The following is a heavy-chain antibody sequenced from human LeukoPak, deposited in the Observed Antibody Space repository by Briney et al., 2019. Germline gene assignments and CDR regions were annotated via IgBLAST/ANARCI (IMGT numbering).Heavy chain of an antibody. V-gene: IGHV3-7*01. J-gene: IGHJ3*02. CDR1: GFTFNSYW. CDR3: ARVLAGLAAFDI. Sequence: GGSLRLSCAASGFTFNSYWMSWVRQAPGKGREWVGNIKQDGSEKYYVDSVKGRFTISRDNAKNSLYLQMNSLRAEDTAVYYCARVLAGLAAFDIWGQGTMVTVSS. CDR2: IKQDGSEK.